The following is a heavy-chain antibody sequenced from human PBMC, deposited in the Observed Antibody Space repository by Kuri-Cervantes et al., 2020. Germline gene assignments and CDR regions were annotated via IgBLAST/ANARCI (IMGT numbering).Heavy chain of an antibody. CDR1: GFTFSSYS. CDR3: ARGYSGWSFDI. V-gene: IGHV3-21*01. CDR2: ISSSSSYI. Sequence: GESLKISCAASGFTFSSYSMNWVRQAPGKGLEWVSSISSSSSYIYYADSVKGRFTISRDNAKNSLYLQMNSPRAEDTAVYYCARGYSGWSFDIWGQGTMVTVSS. J-gene: IGHJ3*02. D-gene: IGHD6-19*01.